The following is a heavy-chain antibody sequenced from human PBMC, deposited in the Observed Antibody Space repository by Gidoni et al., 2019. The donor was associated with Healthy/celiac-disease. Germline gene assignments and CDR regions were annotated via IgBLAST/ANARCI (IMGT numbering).Heavy chain of an antibody. CDR2: IIPIFGPA. V-gene: IGHV1-69*01. D-gene: IGHD3-10*01. J-gene: IGHJ6*02. Sequence: QVQLVQSGAEVKKPGSSVKVSCKASGGTFSSYAISWVRQAPGQGLEWMGGIIPIFGPANYAQKFQGRVTITADESTSTAYMELSSLRSEDTAVYYCAMTRYGSGSYEVSYYGMDVWGQGTTVTVSS. CDR1: GGTFSSYA. CDR3: AMTRYGSGSYEVSYYGMDV.